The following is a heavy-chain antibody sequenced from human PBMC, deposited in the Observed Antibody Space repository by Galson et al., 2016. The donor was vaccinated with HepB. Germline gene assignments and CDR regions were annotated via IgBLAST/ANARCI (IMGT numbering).Heavy chain of an antibody. V-gene: IGHV3-7*01. CDR3: VRDNRDCTTVYCRGDAYDI. CDR1: GFTFSSYW. CDR2: IKHDGSEE. Sequence: SLRLSCAASGFTFSSYWMSWVRQAPEKGLEWVAGIKHDGSEEYYVDSVRGRFTISRDNARNSLSLHMNSLRAEDTAMYYCVRDNRDCTTVYCRGDAYDIWGQGTMVTVS. J-gene: IGHJ3*02. D-gene: IGHD2/OR15-2a*01.